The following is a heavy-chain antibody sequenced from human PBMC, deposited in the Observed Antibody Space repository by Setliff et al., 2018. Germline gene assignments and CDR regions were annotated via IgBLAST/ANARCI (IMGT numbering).Heavy chain of an antibody. CDR3: ARDRPGPYYNFWSGQIDY. J-gene: IGHJ4*02. Sequence: GGSLRLSCAASGVTFSSYAMTWVRQAPGKGLEWVSSISGSGGSTYHADSVKGRFTISRDNSKNTLYLQMTSLRAEDTAVYYCARDRPGPYYNFWSGQIDYWGQGTLVTVSS. CDR2: ISGSGGST. D-gene: IGHD3-3*01. CDR1: GVTFSSYA. V-gene: IGHV3-23*01.